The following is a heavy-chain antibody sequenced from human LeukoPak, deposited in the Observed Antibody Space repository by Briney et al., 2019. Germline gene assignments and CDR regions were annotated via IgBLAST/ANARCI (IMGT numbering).Heavy chain of an antibody. V-gene: IGHV4-38-2*02. CDR3: ARDGDLGGAFDI. D-gene: IGHD4-23*01. CDR2: IYHSGST. Sequence: SETLSLTCSVSGYAISSGYFWGWIRQPPGKGLEWIGTIYHSGSTYYNPSLKSRVTISVDTSKTQFSLKLSSVTAADTAVYYCARDGDLGGAFDIWGRGTMVTVSS. CDR1: GYAISSGYF. J-gene: IGHJ3*02.